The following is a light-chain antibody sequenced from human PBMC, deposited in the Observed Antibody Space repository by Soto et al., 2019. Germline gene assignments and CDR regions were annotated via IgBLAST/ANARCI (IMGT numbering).Light chain of an antibody. J-gene: IGKJ4*01. CDR3: QQYNNWPLT. CDR1: QSVSSN. CDR2: GAS. V-gene: IGKV3-15*01. Sequence: EIVMTQSPATLSVSPGERATLSCRASQSVSSNLAWYQQKPGQAPRLLIYGASTRATGIPARFSGSGSGTEFTLTISSLQSEDFAVYYCQQYNNWPLTFGGWTKVPIK.